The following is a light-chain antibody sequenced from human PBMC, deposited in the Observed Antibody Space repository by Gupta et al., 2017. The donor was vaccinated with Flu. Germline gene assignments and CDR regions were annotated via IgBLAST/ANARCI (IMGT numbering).Light chain of an antibody. Sequence: VTLGKPAAISCSTSQRRGDSDGSNVLYWFQQKPGQAPRRLIYMGSHREYGVPDNFSGSGSGTEFTLKISSGEAEDVGVYYCSQRGHCPWAFGQGTKVEIK. J-gene: IGKJ1*01. V-gene: IGKV2-30*01. CDR2: MGS. CDR1: QRRGDSDGSNV. CDR3: SQRGHCPWA.